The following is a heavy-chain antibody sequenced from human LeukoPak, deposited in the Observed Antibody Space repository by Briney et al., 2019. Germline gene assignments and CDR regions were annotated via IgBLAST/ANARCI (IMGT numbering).Heavy chain of an antibody. Sequence: PGGSLRLSCAASGFPFSAYYMTWIRQAPGKGLEWVSSIGFSSIGYSSDHLEYADSVKDRFTISRDNAKNSLFLQMDSLRAEDTAVYFCAREDFFTPHSWGQGTLVTVSS. J-gene: IGHJ4*02. CDR3: AREDFFTPHS. CDR2: IGFSSIGYSSDHL. V-gene: IGHV3-11*05. CDR1: GFPFSAYY. D-gene: IGHD3/OR15-3a*01.